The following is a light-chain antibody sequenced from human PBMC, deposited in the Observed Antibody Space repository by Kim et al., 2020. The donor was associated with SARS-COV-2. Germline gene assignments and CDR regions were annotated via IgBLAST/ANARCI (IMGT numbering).Light chain of an antibody. CDR3: AAWDDSLSGWV. CDR2: RNN. V-gene: IGLV1-47*01. J-gene: IGLJ3*02. Sequence: GQRVTISFSGHSSNIGSNYGYWYQQLPGTAPKLLIYRNNQRPSGVPDRFSGSKSGTSASLAISGLRSEDEADYYCAAWDDSLSGWVFGGGTKVTVL. CDR1: SSNIGSNY.